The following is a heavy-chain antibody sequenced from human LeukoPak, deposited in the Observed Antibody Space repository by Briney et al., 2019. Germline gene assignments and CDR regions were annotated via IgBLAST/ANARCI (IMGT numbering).Heavy chain of an antibody. CDR2: ISGSGGST. CDR3: AKGPPSGFWGDPLRFLEWSNPTGWFDP. Sequence: PGGSLRLSCAASGFTFSSYAMSWVRQAPGKGLEWVSAISGSGGSTYYADSVKGRFTISRDNSKNTLYLQMNSLRAEDTAVYYCAKGPPSGFWGDPLRFLEWSNPTGWFDPWGQGTLVTVSS. CDR1: GFTFSSYA. D-gene: IGHD3-3*01. V-gene: IGHV3-23*01. J-gene: IGHJ5*02.